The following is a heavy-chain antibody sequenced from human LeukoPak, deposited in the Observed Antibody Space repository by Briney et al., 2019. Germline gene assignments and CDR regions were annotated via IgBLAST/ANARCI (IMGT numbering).Heavy chain of an antibody. V-gene: IGHV1-69*04. CDR3: ARPRYYYGSGRTPGAFDI. J-gene: IGHJ3*02. CDR1: GGTFSSYA. Sequence: ASVKVSCKASGGTFSSYAISWLRQAPGQGLEWMGRIIPILGIANYAQKFQGRVTITADKSTSTAYMKLSSLRSEDTAVYYCARPRYYYGSGRTPGAFDIWGQGTMVTVSS. CDR2: IIPILGIA. D-gene: IGHD3-10*01.